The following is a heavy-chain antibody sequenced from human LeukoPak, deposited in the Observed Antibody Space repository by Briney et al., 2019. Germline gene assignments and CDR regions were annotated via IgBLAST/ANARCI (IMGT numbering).Heavy chain of an antibody. V-gene: IGHV3-64*01. Sequence: GGALRLSCAASGFPFSSYAMHWVRQAPGKGLEYVSAISSNGGSTSYANSVKGRFTISRDNSKNTLYLQMGSLRAEDMAVYYCARSSIVVVSILDYWGQGTLVTVSS. CDR1: GFPFSSYA. J-gene: IGHJ4*02. CDR3: ARSSIVVVSILDY. CDR2: ISSNGGST. D-gene: IGHD2-2*01.